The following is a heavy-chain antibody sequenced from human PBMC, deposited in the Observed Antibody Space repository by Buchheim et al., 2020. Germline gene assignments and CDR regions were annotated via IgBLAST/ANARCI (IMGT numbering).Heavy chain of an antibody. V-gene: IGHV4-4*02. CDR2: IYHSGST. CDR1: GGSISSSNW. D-gene: IGHD6-19*01. J-gene: IGHJ6*02. Sequence: QVQLQESGPGLVKPSGTLSLTCAVSGGSISSSNWWSWVRQPPGKGLEWIGEIYHSGSTNYNPSLKSRVTISVDTSKNHFSLKLRPVNAADTAVYYCARDIAVAERGPPPYYYYGMDVWGQGTT. CDR3: ARDIAVAERGPPPYYYYGMDV.